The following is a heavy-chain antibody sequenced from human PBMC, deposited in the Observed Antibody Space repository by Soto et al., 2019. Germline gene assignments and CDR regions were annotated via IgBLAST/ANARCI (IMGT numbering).Heavy chain of an antibody. D-gene: IGHD3-16*01. CDR2: ISPDGRGS. J-gene: IGHJ6*02. V-gene: IGHV3-74*01. Sequence: GGSLRLSCAASGFTFSSYWMHWVRQVPGKGLEWLSRISPDGRGSTYAASVKGRLTISTDNAKSSVDLQMNSLRVGDTAIYYCARGSWGGAGIDVWGQGTTVTVSS. CDR3: ARGSWGGAGIDV. CDR1: GFTFSSYW.